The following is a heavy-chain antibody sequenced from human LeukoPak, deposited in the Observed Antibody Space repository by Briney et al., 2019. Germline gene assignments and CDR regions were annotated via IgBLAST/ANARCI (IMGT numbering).Heavy chain of an antibody. Sequence: SVKVSCKASGGTFSSYAISWVRQAPGQGLEWMGGIIPIFGTANYAQKFQGRVTITTDESTSTAYMELSSLRSEDTAVYYCTRDAYYYDSSGYYTGLPSDYWGQGTLVTVSS. CDR2: IIPIFGTA. CDR3: TRDAYYYDSSGYYTGLPSDY. V-gene: IGHV1-69*05. D-gene: IGHD3-22*01. CDR1: GGTFSSYA. J-gene: IGHJ4*02.